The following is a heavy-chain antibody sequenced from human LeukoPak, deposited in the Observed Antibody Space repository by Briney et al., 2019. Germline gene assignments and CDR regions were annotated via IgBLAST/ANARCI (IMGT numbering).Heavy chain of an antibody. CDR2: ISAYNGNT. CDR3: ARDSGYSYGYLPPDY. D-gene: IGHD5-18*01. CDR1: GYTFTSYD. J-gene: IGHJ4*02. Sequence: ASVKVSCKASGYTFTSYDISWVRQAPGQGLEWMGWISAYNGNTNYAQKLQGRVTMTTDTSTSTAYMELRSLRSDDTAVYYCARDSGYSYGYLPPDYWGQGTLVTVSS. V-gene: IGHV1-18*01.